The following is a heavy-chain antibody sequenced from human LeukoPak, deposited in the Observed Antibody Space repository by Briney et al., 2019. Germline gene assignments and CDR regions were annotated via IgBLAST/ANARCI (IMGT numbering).Heavy chain of an antibody. D-gene: IGHD6-19*01. V-gene: IGHV3-23*01. CDR2: ISGSGGST. J-gene: IGHJ4*02. Sequence: GGSLRLSCAASEFTFSSYAMSWVRQAPGKWLEWVSAISGSGGSTYYADSVKGRFTISRDNSKNTLYLQMNSLRAEDTAVYYCAKASSGWSPPDYWGQGTLVTVSS. CDR3: AKASSGWSPPDY. CDR1: EFTFSSYA.